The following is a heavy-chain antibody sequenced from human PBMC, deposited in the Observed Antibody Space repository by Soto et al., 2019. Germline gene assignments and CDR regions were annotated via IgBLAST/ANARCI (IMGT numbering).Heavy chain of an antibody. CDR3: ARGIEVEFSYGQEKSVYNYGMDV. Sequence: GGSLRLSCAASGFTFSSYGMHWVRQAPGKGLEWVAVIWYDGSNKYYADSVKGRFTISRDNSKNTLYLQMNSLRAEDTAVYYCARGIEVEFSYGQEKSVYNYGMDVWGQGTTVTVSS. CDR1: GFTFSSYG. CDR2: IWYDGSNK. J-gene: IGHJ6*02. D-gene: IGHD5-18*01. V-gene: IGHV3-33*01.